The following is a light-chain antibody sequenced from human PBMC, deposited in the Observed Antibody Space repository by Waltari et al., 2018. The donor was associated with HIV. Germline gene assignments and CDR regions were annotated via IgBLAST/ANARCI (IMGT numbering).Light chain of an antibody. CDR2: KDR. CDR3: QSADSSGTWV. Sequence: SYDLTPPPSVSVSPGQTATIPCSGDALPKKHASWHQQKPGQAPVLVIYKDRERPSGIPERFSGSSSGTIVTLTISGVQAEDEADYYCQSADSSGTWVFGGGTKLTVL. J-gene: IGLJ3*02. V-gene: IGLV3-25*03. CDR1: ALPKKH.